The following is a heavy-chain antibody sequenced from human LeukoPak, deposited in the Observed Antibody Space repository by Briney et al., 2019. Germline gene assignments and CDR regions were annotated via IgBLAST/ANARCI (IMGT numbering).Heavy chain of an antibody. D-gene: IGHD6-6*01. CDR2: IYYSGST. J-gene: IGHJ4*02. Sequence: SETLSLTCTVSGGSISSYYWSWIRQPPGKGLEWIGYIYYSGSTNYNPSLKSRVTISVDTSKNQFSLKLSSVTAADTAVYYCASVDTIAARPSLVDYWGQRALVTVSS. V-gene: IGHV4-59*12. CDR1: GGSISSYY. CDR3: ASVDTIAARPSLVDY.